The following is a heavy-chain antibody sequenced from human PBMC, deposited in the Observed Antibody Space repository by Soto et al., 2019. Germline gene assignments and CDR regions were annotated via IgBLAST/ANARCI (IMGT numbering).Heavy chain of an antibody. J-gene: IGHJ2*01. CDR2: IYHSGST. Sequence: QMQLQESGPGLVKPSGTLSLTCGVSGGSISSSKWWTWVRQPPGKGPEWIGEIYHSGSTNYNPSLPRRGPNSLDKSYNPFSLTLTSVTAADTAVYYCASQDYSSSTDASVLVNGYFDLWCRGIMVTVSS. CDR1: GGSISSSKW. D-gene: IGHD6-6*01. V-gene: IGHV4-4*02. CDR3: ASQDYSSSTDASVLVNGYFDL.